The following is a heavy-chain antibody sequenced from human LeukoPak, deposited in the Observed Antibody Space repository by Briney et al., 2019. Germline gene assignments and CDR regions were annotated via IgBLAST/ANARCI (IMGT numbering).Heavy chain of an antibody. CDR1: GFTFNNYA. CDR3: ANDFDH. Sequence: PGGSLRLSXAASGFTFNNYAMSWVRQAPGKGLEWVSTISGSDDNTYYADSVKGRFTISRDISKNTLYLQMNSLRAGDTAVYYCANDFDHWGQGTLVTVSS. CDR2: ISGSDDNT. J-gene: IGHJ4*02. V-gene: IGHV3-23*01.